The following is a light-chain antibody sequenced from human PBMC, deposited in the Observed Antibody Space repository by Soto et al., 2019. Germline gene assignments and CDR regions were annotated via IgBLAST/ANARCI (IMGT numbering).Light chain of an antibody. J-gene: IGKJ2*01. CDR2: AAS. CDR1: QGISSY. CDR3: QQLNSYSPFT. Sequence: DIQLTQSPSFLSASVGDRVTISCRASQGISSYLAWYQQKPGKAPKLLIYAASTLQSGVPSSFSGSGSGTECTLTISSLQHEDFATSYCQQLNSYSPFTFGQGTKLEIK. V-gene: IGKV1-9*01.